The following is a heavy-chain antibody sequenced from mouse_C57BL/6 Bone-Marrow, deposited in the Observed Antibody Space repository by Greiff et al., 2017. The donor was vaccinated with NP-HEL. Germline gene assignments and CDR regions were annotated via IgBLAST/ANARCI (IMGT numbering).Heavy chain of an antibody. D-gene: IGHD1-1*01. J-gene: IGHJ3*01. Sequence: EVKLVESGGGLVQPGGSMKLSCAASGFTFSDAWMDWVRQSPEKGLEWVAEIRKKANNHATYYAESVKGRFTISRDDSKSSVYLQMNSLRAEDTGIYYCTPLYYGAWFAYWGQGTLVTVSA. CDR1: GFTFSDAW. CDR3: TPLYYGAWFAY. CDR2: IRKKANNHAT. V-gene: IGHV6-6*01.